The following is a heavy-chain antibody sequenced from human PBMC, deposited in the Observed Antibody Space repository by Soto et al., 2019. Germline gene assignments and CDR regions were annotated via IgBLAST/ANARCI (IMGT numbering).Heavy chain of an antibody. D-gene: IGHD4-17*01. J-gene: IGHJ3*02. V-gene: IGHV3-33*01. CDR3: ARTGIDYGDYVVNAFDI. CDR1: GFTFSSYG. Sequence: QVQLVESGGGVVQPGRSLRLSCAASGFTFSSYGMHWVRQAPGKGLEWVAVIWYDGSNKYYADSVKGRFTISRDNSKNTLYLQSNSLRAEDTAVYYCARTGIDYGDYVVNAFDIWVQGTMVTVSS. CDR2: IWYDGSNK.